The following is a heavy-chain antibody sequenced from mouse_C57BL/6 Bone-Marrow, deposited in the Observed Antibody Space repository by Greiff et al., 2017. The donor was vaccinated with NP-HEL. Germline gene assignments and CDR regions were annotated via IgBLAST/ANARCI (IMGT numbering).Heavy chain of an antibody. CDR2: INPNYGTT. J-gene: IGHJ1*03. V-gene: IGHV1-39*01. Sequence: EVKLMESGPELVKPGASVKISCKASGYSFTDYNMNWVKQSNGKSLEWIGVINPNYGTTSYNQKFKGKATLTVDQSSSTAYMQLNSLTSEDSAVYYCAREIYYDYDEGYWYFDVWGTGTTVTVSS. D-gene: IGHD2-4*01. CDR1: GYSFTDYN. CDR3: AREIYYDYDEGYWYFDV.